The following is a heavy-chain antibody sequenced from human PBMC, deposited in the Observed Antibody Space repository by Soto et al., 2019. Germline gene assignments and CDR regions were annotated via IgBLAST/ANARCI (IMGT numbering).Heavy chain of an antibody. CDR2: ISGSGSST. D-gene: IGHD2-8*01. Sequence: GGSLRLSCAASGFTFSSYAMSWVRQAPGKGLEWVSTISGSGSSTYYADSVKGRFTISRDNSKNTLYLHVNSLRAEDTAVYYCARYASGPLGYYYYGMDVWGQGTTVTVSS. CDR1: GFTFSSYA. V-gene: IGHV3-23*01. CDR3: ARYASGPLGYYYYGMDV. J-gene: IGHJ6*02.